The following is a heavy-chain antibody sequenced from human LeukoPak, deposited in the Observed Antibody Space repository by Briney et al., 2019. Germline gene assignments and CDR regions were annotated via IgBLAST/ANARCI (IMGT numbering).Heavy chain of an antibody. Sequence: PGGSLRLSCAASGFTFSTYAMSWVRQAPGKGLEWVSGLSGGGLNTYYADSVKGRFTISRDNSKNTLFLQMNSLRAEDTAVYYCARRRYSSSWSFDYWGQGTLVTVSS. V-gene: IGHV3-23*01. CDR1: GFTFSTYA. CDR3: ARRRYSSSWSFDY. D-gene: IGHD6-13*01. J-gene: IGHJ4*02. CDR2: LSGGGLNT.